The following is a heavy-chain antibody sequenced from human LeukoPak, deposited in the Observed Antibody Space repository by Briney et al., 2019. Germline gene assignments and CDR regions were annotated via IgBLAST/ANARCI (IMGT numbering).Heavy chain of an antibody. D-gene: IGHD2-2*01. CDR2: MNPNSGNT. CDR3: ARYRRGVYYFDY. Sequence: ASVTVSCKASGYTFSNYDINWVRQATGQALEWMGWMNPNSGNTGFAQKFQGRVTMTRNISISTAYMELSSLRSEDTAVYYCARYRRGVYYFDYWGQGTLVTVSS. CDR1: GYTFSNYD. J-gene: IGHJ4*02. V-gene: IGHV1-8*01.